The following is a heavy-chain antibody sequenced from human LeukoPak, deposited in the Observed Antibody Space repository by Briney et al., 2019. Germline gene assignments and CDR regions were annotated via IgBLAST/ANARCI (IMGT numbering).Heavy chain of an antibody. V-gene: IGHV3-13*01. CDR1: GFTFGSYD. CDR2: IGTAGDT. D-gene: IGHD2-15*01. CDR3: AREYCSGGSCYSSFDY. Sequence: GGSLRLSCAASGFTFGSYDMHWVRQATGKGLEWVSVIGTAGDTYYPGSVKGRFTISRENAKNSLYLQMNSLRAEDTAVYYCAREYCSGGSCYSSFDYWGQGTLVTVSS. J-gene: IGHJ4*02.